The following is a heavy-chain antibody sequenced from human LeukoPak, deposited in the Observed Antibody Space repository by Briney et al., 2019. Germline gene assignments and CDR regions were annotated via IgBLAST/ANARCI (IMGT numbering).Heavy chain of an antibody. V-gene: IGHV3-30*04. D-gene: IGHD1-26*01. Sequence: PGGSLRLSCVSSGFTFSSYAMHSVRQAPGKGLEWVTVISYDGSNKYYADSVKGRFTISRVNSKNSVPLLMYNLRVEDTAVYYCASGATTFNYWGQGTLVTVSS. CDR3: ASGATTFNY. J-gene: IGHJ4*02. CDR2: ISYDGSNK. CDR1: GFTFSSYA.